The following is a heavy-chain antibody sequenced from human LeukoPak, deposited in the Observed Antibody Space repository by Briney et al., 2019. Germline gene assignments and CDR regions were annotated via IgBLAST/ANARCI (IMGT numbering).Heavy chain of an antibody. CDR2: RRSKSKKYTT. Sequence: GGSLSLSCVASGFTLSDHLMDWVRQAPGMGLEWIGRRRSKSKKYTTEYAASVKGRFSISGDESRNSMFLQLNSLKTEDTAMYYCARDGAEGDDSAFDVWGQGTMVTVSS. J-gene: IGHJ3*01. CDR3: ARDGAEGDDSAFDV. CDR1: GFTLSDHL. V-gene: IGHV3-72*01. D-gene: IGHD3-22*01.